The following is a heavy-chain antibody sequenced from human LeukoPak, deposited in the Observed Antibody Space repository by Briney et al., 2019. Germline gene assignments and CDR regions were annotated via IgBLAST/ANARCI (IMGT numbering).Heavy chain of an antibody. CDR2: MNPNSGNT. CDR3: AREGTGEGVLVGYYGMDV. Sequence: GASVKVSCKASGYTFTSYDINWVRQATGQGLEWMGWMNPNSGNTGYAQKFQGRVTMTRNTSISTAYMELSSLRSEDTAVYYCAREGTGEGVLVGYYGMDVWGQGTTVIVSS. J-gene: IGHJ6*02. V-gene: IGHV1-8*01. CDR1: GYTFTSYD. D-gene: IGHD2-15*01.